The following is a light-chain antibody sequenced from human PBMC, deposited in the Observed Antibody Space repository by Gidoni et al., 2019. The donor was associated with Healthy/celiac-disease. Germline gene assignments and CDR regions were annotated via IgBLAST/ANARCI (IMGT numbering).Light chain of an antibody. CDR2: DVS. CDR3: SSYTSSSTPYV. J-gene: IGLJ1*01. CDR1: SSDVGGYNY. Sequence: QSALTQPASVSGSPGQAITISCTGTSSDVGGYNYVSWYQQHPGKAPKLMISDVSNRPSGVSNRFSGSKSGNTASLTISGLQAEDEADYYCSSYTSSSTPYVVGTGTKVTVL. V-gene: IGLV2-14*01.